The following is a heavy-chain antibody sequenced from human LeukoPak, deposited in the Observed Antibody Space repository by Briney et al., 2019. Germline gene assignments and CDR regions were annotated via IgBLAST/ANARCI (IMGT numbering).Heavy chain of an antibody. J-gene: IGHJ4*02. CDR2: INWDGENT. D-gene: IGHD2-15*01. V-gene: IGHV3-20*04. CDR1: GLNFRDYG. CDR3: ARDLSATWHSLAY. Sequence: GGSLRLSCSGSGLNFRDYGLSWVRQAPGKGLEWVSGINWDGENTAYADSVKGRFTISRDNAENALYLQMDSLRAEDTALYYCARDLSATWHSLAYWGRGTLVTVSA.